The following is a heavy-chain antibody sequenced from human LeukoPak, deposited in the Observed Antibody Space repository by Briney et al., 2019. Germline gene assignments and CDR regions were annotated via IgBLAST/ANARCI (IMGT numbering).Heavy chain of an antibody. CDR2: IGGSDGTT. V-gene: IGHV3-23*01. Sequence: GGSLRLSCATSGFTFSSYAMTWVRQAPGKGLEWVSSIGGSDGTTSYADSVKGRFTISRDNSKNTLSLQMNSLRADDTAVYYCAMYLVRGRFDYWGQGTLVTVSS. CDR3: AMYLVRGRFDY. D-gene: IGHD3-10*01. J-gene: IGHJ4*02. CDR1: GFTFSSYA.